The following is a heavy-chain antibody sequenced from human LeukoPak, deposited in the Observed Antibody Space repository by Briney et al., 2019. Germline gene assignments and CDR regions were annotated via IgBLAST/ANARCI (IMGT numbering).Heavy chain of an antibody. V-gene: IGHV4-59*08. Sequence: SETLSLTCTVSGGSIRSYYWSWIRQPPGKGLEWIGYIYYSGTTNYNPSLKSRVTISVDTSKNQISLKLSSVTAADTAVYYCARYSSGWFDFFDYWGQGTLVTVSS. D-gene: IGHD6-19*01. CDR3: ARYSSGWFDFFDY. J-gene: IGHJ4*02. CDR1: GGSIRSYY. CDR2: IYYSGTT.